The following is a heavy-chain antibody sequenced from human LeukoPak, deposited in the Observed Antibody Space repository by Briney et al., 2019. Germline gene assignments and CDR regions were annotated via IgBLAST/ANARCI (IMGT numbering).Heavy chain of an antibody. Sequence: ASVKVSCKASGYTFTSYGMSWVRQAPGQGLEWMGWISGYNGNTNYAQKVQGRVTMTTDTSTSTAYMELRSLRSDDTAIYYCARDLKFSPYYFDYWGQGTLVTVSS. CDR2: ISGYNGNT. V-gene: IGHV1-18*04. CDR3: ARDLKFSPYYFDY. CDR1: GYTFTSYG. J-gene: IGHJ4*02. D-gene: IGHD3-9*01.